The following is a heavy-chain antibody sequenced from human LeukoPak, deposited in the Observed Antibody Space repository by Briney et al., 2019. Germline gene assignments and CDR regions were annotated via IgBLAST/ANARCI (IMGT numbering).Heavy chain of an antibody. CDR2: IYPGDSDT. Sequence: GESLKISCKGSGYSFTSYWIGWVRQMPGKGLKWMGIIYPGDSDTRYSPSFQGQVTISADKSISTAYLQWSSLKASDTAMYYCARHIRYYDSSGYFDYWGQGTLVTVSS. D-gene: IGHD3-22*01. V-gene: IGHV5-51*01. CDR1: GYSFTSYW. CDR3: ARHIRYYDSSGYFDY. J-gene: IGHJ4*02.